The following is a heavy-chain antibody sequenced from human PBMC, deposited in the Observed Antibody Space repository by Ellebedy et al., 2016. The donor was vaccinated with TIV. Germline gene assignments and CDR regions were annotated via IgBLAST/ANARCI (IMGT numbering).Heavy chain of an antibody. CDR3: AKWASVVGTTDY. V-gene: IGHV3-30*18. CDR1: GFTFSRHG. CDR2: TSADGDNR. J-gene: IGHJ4*02. D-gene: IGHD1-14*01. Sequence: GGSLRLXXSASGFTFSRHGMHWVRQAPGKGLEWVAFTSADGDNRNYADSVKGRFTISRDNSKNKLFLQMNSLRTEDTAVYYCAKWASVVGTTDYWGQGTPVTVSS.